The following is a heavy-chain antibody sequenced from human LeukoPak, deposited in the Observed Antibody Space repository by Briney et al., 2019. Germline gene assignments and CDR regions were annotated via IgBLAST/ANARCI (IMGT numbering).Heavy chain of an antibody. V-gene: IGHV4-61*02. CDR1: GGSISSGSYY. J-gene: IGHJ1*01. CDR2: IYTSGST. CDR3: AREAEPLAEYFQH. D-gene: IGHD1-14*01. Sequence: SETLSLTCTVSGGSISSGSYYWGWIRQPAGKGLEWIGRIYTSGSTNYNPSLKSRVTISVDTSKNQFSLKLSSVTAADTAVYSCAREAEPLAEYFQHWGQGTLVTVSS.